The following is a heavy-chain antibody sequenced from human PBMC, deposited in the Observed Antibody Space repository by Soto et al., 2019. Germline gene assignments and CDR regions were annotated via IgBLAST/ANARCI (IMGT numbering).Heavy chain of an antibody. CDR1: GGSFSGYY. Sequence: SETLSLTCAVYGGSFSGYYWSWIRQPPGKGLEWIGEINHSGSTNYNPSLKSRVTISVDTSKNQFSLKLSSVTAADTAVYYCARIRYCSSTSCVDNWFDPWGQGTLVTVSS. V-gene: IGHV4-34*01. J-gene: IGHJ5*02. CDR3: ARIRYCSSTSCVDNWFDP. D-gene: IGHD2-2*01. CDR2: INHSGST.